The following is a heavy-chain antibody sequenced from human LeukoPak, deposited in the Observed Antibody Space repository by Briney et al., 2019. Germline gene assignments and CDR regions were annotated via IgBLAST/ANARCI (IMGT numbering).Heavy chain of an antibody. CDR3: ARENYGDYGVGPGDI. J-gene: IGHJ3*02. CDR1: GFTFSSYA. CDR2: ISYDGSNK. V-gene: IGHV3-30*04. Sequence: GGSLRLSCAASGFTFSSYAMHWVRQAPGKGLEWVAVISYDGSNKYYADSVKGRFTISRDNSKNTLYLQMNSLRAEDTAVYYCARENYGDYGVGPGDIWGQGTMVTVSS. D-gene: IGHD4-17*01.